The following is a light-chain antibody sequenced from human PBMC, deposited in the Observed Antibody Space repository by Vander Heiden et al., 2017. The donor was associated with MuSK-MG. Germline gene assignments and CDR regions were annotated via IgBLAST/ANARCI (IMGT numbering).Light chain of an antibody. J-gene: IGKJ1*01. Sequence: DIQMTQSPSTLSASVGDRVTITCRASQSISSWLAWYQQKPGKAPKLLIYKASSLESGVPSRFSGSGSGTEFTLTISSLQPDDFATYYCQQDNSYWTFGQGTKVENK. CDR1: QSISSW. CDR2: KAS. CDR3: QQDNSYWT. V-gene: IGKV1-5*03.